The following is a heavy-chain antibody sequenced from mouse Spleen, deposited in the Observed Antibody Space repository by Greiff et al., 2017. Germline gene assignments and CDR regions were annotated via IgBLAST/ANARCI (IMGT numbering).Heavy chain of an antibody. CDR2: ISSGGGNT. CDR3: ARQIYDGYYSLYYFDY. V-gene: IGHV5-9*04. CDR1: GFTFSSYA. D-gene: IGHD2-3*01. J-gene: IGHJ2*01. Sequence: EVKLMESGGGLVKRGGSLKLSCAASGFTFSSYAMSWVRQTPEKRLEWVATISSGGGNTYYPDSVKGRFTISRDNAKNTLYLQMSSLKSEDTAMYYCARQIYDGYYSLYYFDYWGQGTTLTVSS.